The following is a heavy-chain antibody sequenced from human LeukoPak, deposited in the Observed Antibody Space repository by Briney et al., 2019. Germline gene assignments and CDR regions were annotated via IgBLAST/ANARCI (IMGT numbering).Heavy chain of an antibody. D-gene: IGHD2-2*01. V-gene: IGHV3-15*01. CDR2: IKSKTDGGTT. J-gene: IGHJ1*01. CDR3: ATYSSSNGREFQY. Sequence: PGGSLRLSCAASGFTFSNAWMSWVRQAPGKGLEWVGRIKSKTDGGTTDYAAPVKGRFTVSRDDSKNTLYLQMNSLRAEDMAVYYCATYSSSNGREFQYRGQGTLVTVSS. CDR1: GFTFSNAW.